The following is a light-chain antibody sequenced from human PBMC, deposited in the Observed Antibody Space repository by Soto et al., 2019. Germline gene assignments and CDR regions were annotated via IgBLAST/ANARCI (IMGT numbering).Light chain of an antibody. CDR2: DAS. CDR3: QQYNNWPPWT. Sequence: EIVMTQSPATLSVSPGERATLSCRASQRVSRNLACYQQKPGQAPRLLIYDASTRATGIPDRFSGSGSETEFTLTISSLQSEDYAIYYCQQYNNWPPWTFGQGTKVDI. CDR1: QRVSRN. J-gene: IGKJ1*01. V-gene: IGKV3-15*01.